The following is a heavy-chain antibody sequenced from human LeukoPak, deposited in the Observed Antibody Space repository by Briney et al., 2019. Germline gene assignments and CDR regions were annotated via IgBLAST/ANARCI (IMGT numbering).Heavy chain of an antibody. CDR3: ARGIRSVVVAATNYDY. Sequence: GGSLRLSCEASGFIFSSYGFHWVRQAPGKGLEWVTLISYDGRNQYYGQSVKGRFTISRDNSKNTLYLQMGSLRAEDMAVYYCARGIRSVVVAATNYDYWGQGTLVTVSS. J-gene: IGHJ4*02. V-gene: IGHV3-30*03. CDR1: GFIFSSYG. CDR2: ISYDGRNQ. D-gene: IGHD2-15*01.